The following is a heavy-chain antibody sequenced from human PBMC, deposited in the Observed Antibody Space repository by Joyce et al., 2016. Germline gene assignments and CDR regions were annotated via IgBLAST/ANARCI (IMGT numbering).Heavy chain of an antibody. V-gene: IGHV3-9*01. Sequence: EVQLVESGGGLVQPGRSLRLSCAASGFTFDDYAMHWVRQAPGKGLEWVSGINWNTGSKGYADSVKGRFTISRDNAKNSLYLQMNSLRAEDTAFYYCAKDGGGSGGAGWYFDYWGQGTLVTVSS. CDR1: GFTFDDYA. CDR3: AKDGGGSGGAGWYFDY. CDR2: INWNTGSK. D-gene: IGHD6-19*01. J-gene: IGHJ4*02.